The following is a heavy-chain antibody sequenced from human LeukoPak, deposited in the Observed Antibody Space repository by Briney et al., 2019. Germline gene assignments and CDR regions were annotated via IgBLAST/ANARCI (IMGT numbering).Heavy chain of an antibody. CDR1: GGSISSYY. D-gene: IGHD6-6*01. CDR2: IYYSGST. Sequence: KTSETLSLTCTACGGSISSYYWSWIRQPPGKGLEWIGYIYYSGSTNYNPSLKSRVTISVDTSKNQFSLKLSSVTAADTAVYYCARGNPYSSSSLDVWGKGTTVTVSS. CDR3: ARGNPYSSSSLDV. J-gene: IGHJ6*04. V-gene: IGHV4-59*01.